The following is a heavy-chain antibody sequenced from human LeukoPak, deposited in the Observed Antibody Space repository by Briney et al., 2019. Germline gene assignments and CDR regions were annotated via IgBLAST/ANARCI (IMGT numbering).Heavy chain of an antibody. Sequence: GGSLGLSCAASGFTFSSYAMSWVRQAPGKGLEWVSAISSSGGSTYYADSVKGRFSISRDNSKNTLYLQMNSLRAEDTAVYYCAKVRGYYDSSGYYFDYWGQGTLVTVSS. CDR2: ISSSGGST. CDR1: GFTFSSYA. D-gene: IGHD3-22*01. J-gene: IGHJ4*02. V-gene: IGHV3-23*01. CDR3: AKVRGYYDSSGYYFDY.